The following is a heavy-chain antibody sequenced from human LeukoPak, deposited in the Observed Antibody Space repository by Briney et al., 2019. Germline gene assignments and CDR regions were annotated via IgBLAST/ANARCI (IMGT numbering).Heavy chain of an antibody. J-gene: IGHJ2*01. V-gene: IGHV1-69*02. Sequence: SVKVSCRASVGTFSSYTISWVRQAPGQGLEWMGRIIPILDITNYAQKFQGRVTITADTSTSTASMELSSLISEDTAVYYCARVPDIVVVPAATSWYFDLWGRGTLVTVSS. D-gene: IGHD2-2*01. CDR1: VGTFSSYT. CDR2: IIPILDIT. CDR3: ARVPDIVVVPAATSWYFDL.